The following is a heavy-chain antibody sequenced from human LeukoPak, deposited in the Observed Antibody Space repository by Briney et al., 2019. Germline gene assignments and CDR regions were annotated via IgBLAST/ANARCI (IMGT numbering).Heavy chain of an antibody. V-gene: IGHV3-9*01. J-gene: IGHJ4*02. D-gene: IGHD3-10*01. CDR1: GFTFDDYA. CDR2: ISWNSGSI. Sequence: GGSLRLSCAASGFTFDDYAMHWVRQAPGKGLEWVSGISWNSGSIGYADSVKGRFTISRDNAKNSLYLQMNSLRAEDTALYYCAKAGLEWFGESEIDYWGQGTLVTVSS. CDR3: AKAGLEWFGESEIDY.